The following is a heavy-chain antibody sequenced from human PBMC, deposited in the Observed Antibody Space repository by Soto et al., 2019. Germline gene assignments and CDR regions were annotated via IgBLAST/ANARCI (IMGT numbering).Heavy chain of an antibody. CDR2: INHSGST. D-gene: IGHD3-10*01. CDR3: GRSPRYYYVSGSYSWFDP. CDR1: GGSFSGYY. J-gene: IGHJ5*02. V-gene: IGHV4-34*01. Sequence: PSETLSLTCAVYGGSFSGYYWSWIRQPPGKGLEWIGEINHSGSTNYNPSLKSRVTISVDTSKNQFSLKLSSVTAADTAVYYCGRSPRYYYVSGSYSWFDPWGQGTLVTSPQ.